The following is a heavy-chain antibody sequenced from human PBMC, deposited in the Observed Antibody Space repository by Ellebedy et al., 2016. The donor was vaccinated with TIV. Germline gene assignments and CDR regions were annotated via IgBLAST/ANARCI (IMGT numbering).Heavy chain of an antibody. J-gene: IGHJ3*02. CDR3: ATLVDDYGVDI. Sequence: MPSETLSLTCTVSGGSISGYYWSWIRQPPGKGLEWIGYLYNNGNGYTRPSLKSRVTTSMDSSKNQISLKLTSVTAADTAVYYCATLVDDYGVDIWGQGTMVTVSS. CDR2: LYNNGNG. V-gene: IGHV4-59*12. CDR1: GGSISGYY. D-gene: IGHD4-17*01.